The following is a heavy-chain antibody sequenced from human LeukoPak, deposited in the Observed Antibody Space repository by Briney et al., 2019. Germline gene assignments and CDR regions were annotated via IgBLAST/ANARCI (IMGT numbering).Heavy chain of an antibody. CDR2: VFYSGNT. Sequence: IPSETLSLTCIVSGGSINSYYWSWIRQPPGKGLEWIGYVFYSGNTNYSPSLKSRVTISLDTSKNQFSLKLSSVTAADTAVYYCARLGYSYGLDYWGQGTLVTVSS. CDR1: GGSINSYY. V-gene: IGHV4-59*08. CDR3: ARLGYSYGLDY. D-gene: IGHD5-18*01. J-gene: IGHJ4*02.